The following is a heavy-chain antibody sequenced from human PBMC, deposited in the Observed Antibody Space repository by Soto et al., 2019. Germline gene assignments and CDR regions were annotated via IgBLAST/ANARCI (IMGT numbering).Heavy chain of an antibody. Sequence: GGSLRLSCAASGFTFSSYGMNWVRQSPGKGLEWVSYIRSSGSTIYYADSVKGRFTISRDNARNSLYLQMNSLRAEDTAVYYCARDRDSSGYYGYQYYGMDVWGQGTTVTVSS. CDR2: IRSSGSTI. J-gene: IGHJ6*02. CDR1: GFTFSSYG. D-gene: IGHD3-22*01. V-gene: IGHV3-48*03. CDR3: ARDRDSSGYYGYQYYGMDV.